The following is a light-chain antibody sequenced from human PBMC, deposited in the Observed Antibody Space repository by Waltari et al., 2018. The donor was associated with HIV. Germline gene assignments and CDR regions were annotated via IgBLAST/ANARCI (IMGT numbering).Light chain of an antibody. Sequence: IVLTQSPATLSLSPGERATLSCRASRGVGSYLAWYQQKPGQAPRLLIYDASNRATGIPARFSGSGSGTDFTLTISSLEPEDFAVYYCQQRTNLPPYSFGQGTKLEIK. CDR3: QQRTNLPPYS. CDR2: DAS. CDR1: RGVGSY. J-gene: IGKJ2*03. V-gene: IGKV3-11*01.